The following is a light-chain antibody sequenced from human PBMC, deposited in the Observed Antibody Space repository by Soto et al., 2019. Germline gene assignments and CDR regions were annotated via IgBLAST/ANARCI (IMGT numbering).Light chain of an antibody. CDR3: QQFGSSPLFS. J-gene: IGKJ3*01. CDR2: GAS. CDR1: QSVSSSY. V-gene: IGKV3-20*01. Sequence: EIVLTQSPGTLSLCPGERATLSCRASQSVSSSYLAWYQQKPGQAPRPLIYGASSRATGIPNRFSGSRSGTDFTLTNNRLEPEDFAVYYCQQFGSSPLFSFGPGTKVDVK.